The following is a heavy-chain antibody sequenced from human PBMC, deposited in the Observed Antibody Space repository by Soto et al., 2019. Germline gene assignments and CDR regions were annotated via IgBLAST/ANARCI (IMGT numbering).Heavy chain of an antibody. D-gene: IGHD3-3*01. Sequence: EVQLVESGGGLVQPGGSLRLSCAASGFTFSSYDMHWVRQATGKGLEWVSAIGTAGDTYYPGSVKGRFTISRENAKNSLYLQMNSLRAGDTAVYYCARGSALRFLEWLRTEGGMDVWGQGTTVTVSS. CDR2: IGTAGDT. CDR1: GFTFSSYD. J-gene: IGHJ6*02. CDR3: ARGSALRFLEWLRTEGGMDV. V-gene: IGHV3-13*01.